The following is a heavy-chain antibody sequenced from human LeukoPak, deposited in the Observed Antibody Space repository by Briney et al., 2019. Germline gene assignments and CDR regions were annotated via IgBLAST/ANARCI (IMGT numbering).Heavy chain of an antibody. CDR3: ARGDRWFDP. J-gene: IGHJ5*02. CDR1: GFTFSSYA. CDR2: ISYDGSNK. Sequence: GGSLRLSCAASGFTFSSYAMHWVRQAPGKGLEWVAVISYDGSNKYYADSVKGRFTIFRDNSKNTLYLQMNSLRAEDTAVYYCARGDRWFDPWGQGTLVTVSS. V-gene: IGHV3-30-3*01.